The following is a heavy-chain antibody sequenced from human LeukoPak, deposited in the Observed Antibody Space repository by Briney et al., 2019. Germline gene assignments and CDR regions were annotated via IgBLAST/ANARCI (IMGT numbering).Heavy chain of an antibody. CDR1: GYTXTAYY. V-gene: IGHV1-2*02. CDR3: ARDSSGYYHGY. CDR2: INPNSGGT. Sequence: ASVKVSCKASGYTXTAYYMHWVRQAPGQGLEWMGWINPNSGGTNYAQKFQGRVTMTRDTSISTAYMELSGLRSDDTALYFCARDSSGYYHGYWGQGTLVTVSS. D-gene: IGHD3-22*01. J-gene: IGHJ4*02.